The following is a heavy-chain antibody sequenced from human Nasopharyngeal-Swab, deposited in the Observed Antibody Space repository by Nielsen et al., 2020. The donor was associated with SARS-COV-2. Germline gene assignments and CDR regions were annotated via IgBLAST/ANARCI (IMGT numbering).Heavy chain of an antibody. J-gene: IGHJ5*02. CDR1: GGSISSYY. Sequence: SETLSLTCTVSGGSISSYYWGWIRQPPGKGLEWIGSIYYSGSTYYNPSLKSRVTISVDTSKNQFSLKLSSVTAADTAVYYCARTYYDILTGYLKFDPWGQGTLVTVSS. V-gene: IGHV4-39*01. CDR2: IYYSGST. CDR3: ARTYYDILTGYLKFDP. D-gene: IGHD3-9*01.